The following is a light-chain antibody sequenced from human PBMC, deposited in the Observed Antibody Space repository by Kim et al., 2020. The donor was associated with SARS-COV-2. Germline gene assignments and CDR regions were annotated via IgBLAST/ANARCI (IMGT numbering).Light chain of an antibody. CDR1: QRVSCY. Sequence: FSPGERATLSCRTRQRVSCYLGSYQQKRGHAPRLLIYGVSNRATVIPASFSRRGSGTDFPLTISNLEPEDFAVYLCQQRNRWPITFGQGTRLEIK. CDR2: GVS. J-gene: IGKJ5*01. V-gene: IGKV3-11*01. CDR3: QQRNRWPIT.